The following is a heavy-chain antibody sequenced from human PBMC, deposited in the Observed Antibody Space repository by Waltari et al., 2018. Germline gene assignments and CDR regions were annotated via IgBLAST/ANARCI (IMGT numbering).Heavy chain of an antibody. CDR2: IRSRFKGDAT. J-gene: IGHJ4*02. CDR3: IRPFEMGID. D-gene: IGHD7-27*01. CDR1: GLLIRTYA. Sequence: EVQLVESGGALVQPGGSLKLSCAASGLLIRTYAIHWVRQASGKGPEWVGRIRSRFKGDATAYGESVQGRFTISRDDSKNTVYLEMNSLKTDDTAVYYCIRPFEMGIDWGQGTLVTVSS. V-gene: IGHV3-73*01.